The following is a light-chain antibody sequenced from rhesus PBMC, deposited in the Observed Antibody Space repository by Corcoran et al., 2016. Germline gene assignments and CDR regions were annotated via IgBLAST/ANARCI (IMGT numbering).Light chain of an antibody. V-gene: IGKV1-22*01. CDR1: QSVSSW. CDR3: LEYNTSPWT. J-gene: IGKJ1*01. Sequence: DIQMTQSPSSLSASVGDTVTITCRASQSVSSWLDWYKQKPGKAPNLLIYKASSLQSGVPSRFSGSGSGTDFTLTICSLQPEDFATYYCLEYNTSPWTFGQGTKVEIK. CDR2: KAS.